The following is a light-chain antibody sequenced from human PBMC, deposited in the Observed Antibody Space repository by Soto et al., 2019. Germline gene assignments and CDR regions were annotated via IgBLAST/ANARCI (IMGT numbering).Light chain of an antibody. CDR3: QQIYSTTWT. CDR2: AAS. V-gene: IGKV1-39*01. J-gene: IGKJ1*01. CDR1: QNIDHH. Sequence: DIQMTQSPSSLSASVGDRVTITCRASQNIDHHLNWYQHKPGRAPKLLMDAASRMQSGVPSRFSGSGTGTEFPLIINSLQPEDFATYYCQQIYSTTWTFGQGTRVEVK.